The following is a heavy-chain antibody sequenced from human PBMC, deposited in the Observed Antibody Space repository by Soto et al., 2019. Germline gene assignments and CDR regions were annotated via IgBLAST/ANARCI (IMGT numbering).Heavy chain of an antibody. CDR2: ISAYNGNT. Sequence: QVQLVQSGAEVKKPGASVKVSGKASGYTFSSYGISWVRQAPGQGLEWMGWISAYNGNTKYAQTLQGRVTMTTDTSTSTDYMELRSMRSDDTAVYYCARDAAVGLNDYWGQGTLVTVSS. CDR1: GYTFSSYG. D-gene: IGHD6-13*01. V-gene: IGHV1-18*01. J-gene: IGHJ4*02. CDR3: ARDAAVGLNDY.